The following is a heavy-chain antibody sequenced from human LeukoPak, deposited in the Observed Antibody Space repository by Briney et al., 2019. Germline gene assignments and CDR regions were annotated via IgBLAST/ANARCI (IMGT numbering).Heavy chain of an antibody. D-gene: IGHD3-3*01. CDR2: ISSSSSYI. J-gene: IGHJ5*02. V-gene: IGHV3-21*01. Sequence: GGSQRLFCAASGFTFSSYSMNWVRQAPGKGLEWVSSISSSSSYIYYADSVKGRFTISRDNAKNSLYLQMNSLRAEDTAVYYCAGSDFWSGYNWFDPWGQGNLVNVSS. CDR3: AGSDFWSGYNWFDP. CDR1: GFTFSSYS.